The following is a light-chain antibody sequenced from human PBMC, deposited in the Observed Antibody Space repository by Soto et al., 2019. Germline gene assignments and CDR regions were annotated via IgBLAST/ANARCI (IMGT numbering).Light chain of an antibody. CDR1: SSNIGSNY. V-gene: IGLV1-47*01. J-gene: IGLJ3*02. CDR2: RNN. Sequence: QSVLTQPPSASGTPGQRVTLSCSGSSSNIGSNYVYWYQQLPGTAPKLLIYRNNQRPSGVPDRFSGSKSGTSASLAISGIRSEDEADYYCAAWDDGLSGWVFGGGTKLTVL. CDR3: AAWDDGLSGWV.